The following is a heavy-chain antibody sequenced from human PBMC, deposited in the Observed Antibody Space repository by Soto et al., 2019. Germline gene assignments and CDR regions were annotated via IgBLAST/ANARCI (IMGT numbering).Heavy chain of an antibody. CDR3: ARDTSRVGLRLSLWVTGGFDP. Sequence: QVQLVQSGAEVKKPGSSVKVSCKASGGTFSSYAISWVRQAPGQGLEWMGGIIPIFGTANYAQKFQGRVTITADESTSTAYMELSSLRSEYTAVYYCARDTSRVGLRLSLWVTGGFDPWGQGSLVTVSS. J-gene: IGHJ5*02. CDR1: GGTFSSYA. D-gene: IGHD3-3*01. V-gene: IGHV1-69*01. CDR2: IIPIFGTA.